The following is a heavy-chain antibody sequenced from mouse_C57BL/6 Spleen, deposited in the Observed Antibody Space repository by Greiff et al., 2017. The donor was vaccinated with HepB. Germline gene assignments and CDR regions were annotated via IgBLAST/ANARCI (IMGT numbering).Heavy chain of an antibody. D-gene: IGHD1-1*01. CDR3: TRNPLYYYGSSYGYFDV. CDR1: GYTFTDYE. CDR2: IDPETGGT. V-gene: IGHV1-15*01. Sequence: VQLVESGAELVRPGASVTLSCKASGYTFTDYEMHWVKQTPVHGLEWIGAIDPETGGTAYNQKFKGKAILTADKSSSTAYMELRSLTSEDSAVYYCTRNPLYYYGSSYGYFDVWGTGTTVTVSS. J-gene: IGHJ1*03.